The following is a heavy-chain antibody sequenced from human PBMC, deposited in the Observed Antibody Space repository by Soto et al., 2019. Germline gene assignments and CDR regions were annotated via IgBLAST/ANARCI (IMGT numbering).Heavy chain of an antibody. D-gene: IGHD3-22*01. CDR2: IYSGGST. V-gene: IGHV3-53*01. CDR1: GFTFSSND. Sequence: EVQLVESGGGLIQPGGSLRLSCAASGFTFSSNDMNWVRQAPGKGLEWVSLIYSGGSTYYADSVKGRFTISRDNSKNTLYLQLSLLRAEYTAVYYCATRPLLPGAPWGQGTMVTVSS. J-gene: IGHJ3*01. CDR3: ATRPLLPGAP.